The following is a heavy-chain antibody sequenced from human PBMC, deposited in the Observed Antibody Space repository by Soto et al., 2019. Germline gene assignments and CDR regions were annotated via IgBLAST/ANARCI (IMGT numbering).Heavy chain of an antibody. CDR2: MNPNSGNT. CDR1: GYTFTSYD. D-gene: IGHD1-26*01. CDR3: ARGLTGSGSYYGGRFPVY. V-gene: IGHV1-8*01. Sequence: QVQLVQSGAEVKKPGASVKVSCKASGYTFTSYDINWVRQATGQGLEWMGWMNPNSGNTGYAQKFQGRVTMTRNTSISTAYMELSSLRSEDTAVYYCARGLTGSGSYYGGRFPVYWGQGTLVTVSS. J-gene: IGHJ4*02.